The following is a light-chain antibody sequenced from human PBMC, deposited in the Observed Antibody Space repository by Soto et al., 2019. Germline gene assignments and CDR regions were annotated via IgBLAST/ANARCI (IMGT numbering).Light chain of an antibody. CDR1: QSVSSY. J-gene: IGKJ4*01. V-gene: IGKV3-11*01. CDR3: QHRSNWPST. Sequence: EIVLTQSPATLSLSPGERATLSCRASQSVSSYLAWYQQKPGQAPRLLIYDASNRATGIPARFSGSGSGTAFALTISSLEPEDFAVYYCQHRSNWPSTFGGGTKVEIK. CDR2: DAS.